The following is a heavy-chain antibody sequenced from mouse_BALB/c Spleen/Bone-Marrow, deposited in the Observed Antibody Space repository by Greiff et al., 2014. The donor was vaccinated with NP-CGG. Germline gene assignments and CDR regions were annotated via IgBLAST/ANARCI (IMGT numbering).Heavy chain of an antibody. V-gene: IGHV2-9*02. CDR3: ARDYYGSSYFDY. CDR1: GFSLTSFG. D-gene: IGHD1-1*01. Sequence: VKVVESGAGLAAPSQRLSITCTVSGFSLTSFGVHWVSQTPGKGLEWMGGISAGGSTNYNSALMSRLSISKDNSKSQVFLKMNRLQTDDTAMYYCARDYYGSSYFDYWGQGTTLTVSS. CDR2: ISAGGST. J-gene: IGHJ2*01.